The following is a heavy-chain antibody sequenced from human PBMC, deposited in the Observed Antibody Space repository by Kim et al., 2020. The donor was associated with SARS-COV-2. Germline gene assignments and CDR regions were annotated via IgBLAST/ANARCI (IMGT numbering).Heavy chain of an antibody. CDR3: ARAGYCSSTSCYRYLGY. D-gene: IGHD2-2*01. Sequence: GRITISKDNAKNSLYLQMNSLRAEDTAVYYCARAGYCSSTSCYRYLGYWGQGTLVTVSS. V-gene: IGHV3-11*04. J-gene: IGHJ4*02.